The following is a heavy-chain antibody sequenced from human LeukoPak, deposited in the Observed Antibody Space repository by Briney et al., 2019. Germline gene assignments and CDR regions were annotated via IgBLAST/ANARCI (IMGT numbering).Heavy chain of an antibody. Sequence: GGSLRLSCTVSGFTVSDDWESWVRQAPGKGLKWVGRIRSRAAGGTTEYAAPVKGRFVISRDDSKNTAYLHMDSLKNEDTAVYYCTTGIRGPGNTGSWGQGTLVIVSS. CDR2: IRSRAAGGTT. CDR1: GFTVSDDW. D-gene: IGHD3-10*01. CDR3: TTGIRGPGNTGS. V-gene: IGHV3-15*01. J-gene: IGHJ1*01.